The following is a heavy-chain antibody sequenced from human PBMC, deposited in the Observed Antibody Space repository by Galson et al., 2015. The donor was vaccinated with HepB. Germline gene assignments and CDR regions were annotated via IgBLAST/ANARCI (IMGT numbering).Heavy chain of an antibody. D-gene: IGHD2-8*02. V-gene: IGHV5-51*03. J-gene: IGHJ3*02. CDR3: ARLPVVASAFEI. Sequence: QSGAEVKKSGESLKISCKGSGYSFSKYWIGWVRHMPGKGLEWMGIIYIGDSDTRYSPSFQGQVTISADKSIRTAYLQWSSLKASDTAMYYCARLPVVASAFEIWGQGTMVIVSS. CDR1: GYSFSKYW. CDR2: IYIGDSDT.